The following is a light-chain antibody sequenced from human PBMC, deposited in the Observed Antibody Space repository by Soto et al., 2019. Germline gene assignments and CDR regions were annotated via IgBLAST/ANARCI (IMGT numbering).Light chain of an antibody. CDR1: SYNIGSNT. Sequence: QSVLTQAPSATGTPGQSVTISCSGSSYNIGSNTVTWYQQLPGTAPKLVIYSNSHRPSGVPDRFSGSKSGTSASLAFSGLRSEDDADYYCATWDDCLNGPVFGGGTQLTVL. V-gene: IGLV1-44*01. J-gene: IGLJ7*01. CDR2: SNS. CDR3: ATWDDCLNGPV.